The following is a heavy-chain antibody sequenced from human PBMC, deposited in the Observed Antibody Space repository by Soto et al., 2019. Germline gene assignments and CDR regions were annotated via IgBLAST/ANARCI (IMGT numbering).Heavy chain of an antibody. CDR2: INPNSGGT. CDR3: ARQSAAGTLGAFDI. J-gene: IGHJ3*02. Sequence: ASVKVSCKASGYTFTGYYMHWVRQAPGQGLEWMGWINPNSGGTNYAQEFQGRVTMTRDTSISTAYMELSRLRSDDTAVYYCARQSAAGTLGAFDIWGQGTMVTVSS. V-gene: IGHV1-2*02. D-gene: IGHD6-13*01. CDR1: GYTFTGYY.